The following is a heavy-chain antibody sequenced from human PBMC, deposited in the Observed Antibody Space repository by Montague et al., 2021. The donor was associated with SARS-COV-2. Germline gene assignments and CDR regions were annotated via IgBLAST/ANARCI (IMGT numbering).Heavy chain of an antibody. CDR1: GASMSGSY. J-gene: IGHJ4*02. CDR2: IYSSGST. CDR3: VREGRSSAYAMDY. V-gene: IGHV4-59*01. D-gene: IGHD3-22*01. Sequence: SETLSLTCTVSGASMSGSYWGWVRQPPGKGPEWMGNIYSSGSTHYNPSLKSRVTISVDTSKSQFSLRLTSVTAADTAVYYRVREGRSSAYAMDYWGQGTLVTVSS.